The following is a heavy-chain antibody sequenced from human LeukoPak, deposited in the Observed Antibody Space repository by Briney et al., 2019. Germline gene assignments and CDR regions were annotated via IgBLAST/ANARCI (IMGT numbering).Heavy chain of an antibody. V-gene: IGHV3-23*01. Sequence: GSLRLSCAASGFTFSSYAMSWVRQAPGKGLEWVSAISGSGGSTYYADSVKGRFTISRDNSKNTLYLQMNSLRAEDTAVYYCANDYGTTGTLGYYMDVWGKGTTVTVSS. J-gene: IGHJ6*03. CDR1: GFTFSSYA. CDR2: ISGSGGST. D-gene: IGHD1-1*01. CDR3: ANDYGTTGTLGYYMDV.